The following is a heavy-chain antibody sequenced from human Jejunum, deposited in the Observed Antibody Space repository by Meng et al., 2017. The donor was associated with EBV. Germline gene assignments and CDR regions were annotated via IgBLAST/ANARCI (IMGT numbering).Heavy chain of an antibody. CDR3: ARDDYGSGSYYDY. Sequence: EVQLVESGGGLGKRGGSLRLSCAASGFNVSSYSMNWVRQAPGKGLEWVSSISSSSSYISYADSVKGRFTISRDNAKNSLYLQMNSLRAEDTAVYYCARDDYGSGSYYDYWGQGTLVTVSS. V-gene: IGHV3-21*01. D-gene: IGHD3-10*01. CDR2: ISSSSSYI. J-gene: IGHJ4*02. CDR1: GFNVSSYS.